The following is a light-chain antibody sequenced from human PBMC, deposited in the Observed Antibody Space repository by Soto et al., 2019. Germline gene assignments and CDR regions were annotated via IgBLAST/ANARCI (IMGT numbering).Light chain of an antibody. V-gene: IGKV3-15*01. CDR2: TAS. Sequence: EIVLTQSPGTLSVSPGDRVTLSCRASQSISINLAWYQHKPGQAPRLLMQTASSRASGVPARISGSGSGTEFTLTISSLQSEDFAVYYCQQFRNWPWTFGQGNKADIK. CDR3: QQFRNWPWT. CDR1: QSISIN. J-gene: IGKJ1*01.